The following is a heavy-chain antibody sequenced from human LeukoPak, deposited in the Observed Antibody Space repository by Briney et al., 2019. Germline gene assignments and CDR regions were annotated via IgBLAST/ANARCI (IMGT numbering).Heavy chain of an antibody. CDR2: IKQDGSEK. CDR1: GFTFSNYW. D-gene: IGHD6-19*01. CDR3: ARERVTGTSYYYYYGMDV. V-gene: IGHV3-7*01. Sequence: PGGSLRLSCAASGFTFSNYWMNWVRQAPGKGLEWVANIKQDGSEKYYVDSVKGRFTISRDNAKNSLFLQMNSLRAEDTAVYYCARERVTGTSYYYYYGMDVWGQGTTVTVSS. J-gene: IGHJ6*02.